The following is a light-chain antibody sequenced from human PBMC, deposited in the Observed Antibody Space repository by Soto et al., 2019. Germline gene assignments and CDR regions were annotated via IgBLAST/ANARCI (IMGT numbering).Light chain of an antibody. V-gene: IGLV1-44*01. Sequence: QSVLTQPPSASGTPGQRVTISCSGSSSNIGSNTVNWYQQLPGTAPKLLIYSNNQRPSGVPDRFSGSKSGTSASLAISGLQSEDEADYYCAAWDDSLNGLLFGGGTKDTVL. CDR3: AAWDDSLNGLL. CDR2: SNN. J-gene: IGLJ2*01. CDR1: SSNIGSNT.